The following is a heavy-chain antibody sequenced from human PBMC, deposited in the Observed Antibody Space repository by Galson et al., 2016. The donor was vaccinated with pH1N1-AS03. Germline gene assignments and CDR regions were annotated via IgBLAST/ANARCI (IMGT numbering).Heavy chain of an antibody. V-gene: IGHV2-70*11. CDR3: ARSHGDYFYSLGMDV. J-gene: IGHJ6*02. CDR1: GFSLTTDKMC. Sequence: PALVKPTQTLTLTCTFSGFSLTTDKMCVTWIRQPPGKALEWLARIDWDDDEYYSRSLRTRLTISKDTSKNQVVLTMTNMDPADTGTYFCARSHGDYFYSLGMDVWGQGTTVTVS. CDR2: IDWDDDE.